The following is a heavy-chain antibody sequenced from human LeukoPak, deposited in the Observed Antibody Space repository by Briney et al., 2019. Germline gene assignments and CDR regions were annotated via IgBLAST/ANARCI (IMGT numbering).Heavy chain of an antibody. CDR1: GFTFSSYG. V-gene: IGHV3-30*18. D-gene: IGHD4-17*01. Sequence: GGSLRLSCAASGFTFSSYGMHWVRQAPGQGLEWVAVISYDGSNKYYADSVKGRFTISRDNSKNTLYLQMNSLRAEDTAVYYCAKALSYYGDYVGYYYYGMDVWGKGTTVTVSS. CDR3: AKALSYYGDYVGYYYYGMDV. J-gene: IGHJ6*04. CDR2: ISYDGSNK.